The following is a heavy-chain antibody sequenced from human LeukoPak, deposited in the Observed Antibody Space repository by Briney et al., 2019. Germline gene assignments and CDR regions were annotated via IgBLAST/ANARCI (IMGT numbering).Heavy chain of an antibody. Sequence: GESLKISCKGSGYSFTSYLIGWVRQMPGKGLEWMGIIYPGDSDTRYSPSFQGQVTISADKSISTAYLQWSSLKASDTAMYYCARHLTTVVTPGNYYYYMDVWGKGTTVTVSS. D-gene: IGHD4-23*01. J-gene: IGHJ6*03. CDR3: ARHLTTVVTPGNYYYYMDV. CDR2: IYPGDSDT. CDR1: GYSFTSYL. V-gene: IGHV5-51*01.